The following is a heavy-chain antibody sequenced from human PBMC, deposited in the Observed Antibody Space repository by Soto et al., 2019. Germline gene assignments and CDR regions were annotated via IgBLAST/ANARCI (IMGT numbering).Heavy chain of an antibody. J-gene: IGHJ4*02. CDR1: GFTFSSYS. CDR3: AKTDDYGDYGGYY. CDR2: ISSSSSTI. V-gene: IGHV3-48*01. Sequence: GGSLRLSCAASGFTFSSYSMDWVRQAPGKGLEWVSYISSSSSTIYYADSVKGRFTISRDNSKNTLYLQMNSLRAEDTAVYYCAKTDDYGDYGGYYWGQGTLVTVSS. D-gene: IGHD4-17*01.